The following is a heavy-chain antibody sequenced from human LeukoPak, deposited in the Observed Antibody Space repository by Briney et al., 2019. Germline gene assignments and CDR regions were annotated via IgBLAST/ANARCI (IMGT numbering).Heavy chain of an antibody. Sequence: GGSLRLSCTASGFTLSSYSMNWVRQAPGKGLEWVSFISSSSGTIYYVDSVKGRFTISRDNAKNSLYLQMNSLRDEDTAVYYCARGDSSKNWFDPWGQGTLVTASS. CDR3: ARGDSSKNWFDP. CDR2: ISSSSGTI. V-gene: IGHV3-48*02. CDR1: GFTLSSYS. J-gene: IGHJ5*02. D-gene: IGHD3/OR15-3a*01.